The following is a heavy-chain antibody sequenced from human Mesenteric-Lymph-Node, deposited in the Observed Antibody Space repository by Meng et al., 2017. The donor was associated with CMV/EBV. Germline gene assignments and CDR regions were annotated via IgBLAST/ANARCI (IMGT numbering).Heavy chain of an antibody. V-gene: IGHV4-39*01. Sequence: QLQLQESAPGLVKPSEALSLTCTGPGGSISSSSYYWGWIRQPPGKGLEWIGSIYYSGSTYYNPSLKSRVTISVDTSKNQFSLKLSSVTAADTAVYYCARPHYYGSGSSPWFDPWGQGTLVTVSS. J-gene: IGHJ5*02. CDR3: ARPHYYGSGSSPWFDP. CDR1: GGSISSSSYY. CDR2: IYYSGST. D-gene: IGHD3-10*01.